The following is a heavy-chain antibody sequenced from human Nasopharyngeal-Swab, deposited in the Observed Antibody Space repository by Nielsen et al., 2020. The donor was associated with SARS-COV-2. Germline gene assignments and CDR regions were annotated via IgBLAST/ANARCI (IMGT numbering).Heavy chain of an antibody. CDR1: GFTFGSVA. D-gene: IGHD2-15*01. J-gene: IGHJ4*02. V-gene: IGHV3-23*01. CDR3: AKGYCSGAGCDYFDH. CDR2: ITDTGHGT. Sequence: GGSLRPSCPAAGFTFGSVAMNWVCQAPGKGRRGVATITDTGHGTYYADSVKGRFTISRDNPKNTLYLHMNSLRAEDSALYYCAKGYCSGAGCDYFDHWGQGTLVTVSS.